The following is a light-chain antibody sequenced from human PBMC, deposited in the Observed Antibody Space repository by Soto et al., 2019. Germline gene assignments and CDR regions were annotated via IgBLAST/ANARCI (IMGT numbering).Light chain of an antibody. V-gene: IGKV3-11*01. J-gene: IGKJ4*01. CDR1: QSVSSY. CDR2: DAS. CDR3: QQRSNWLT. Sequence: EIVLTQSPATLSLSPGERATLSCRASQSVSSYLAWYQQKPGQAPRLLIYDASNRATGIPARFSGSGSGTDFTPPISSLEPEDFAIYYCQQRSNWLTFGGGTKVEIK.